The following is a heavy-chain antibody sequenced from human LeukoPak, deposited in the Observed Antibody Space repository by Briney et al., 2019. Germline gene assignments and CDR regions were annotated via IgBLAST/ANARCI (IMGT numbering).Heavy chain of an antibody. D-gene: IGHD3-22*01. V-gene: IGHV3-9*01. CDR2: ISWNSGSI. CDR3: AKDIHYDSSGYYHTTFDY. J-gene: IGHJ4*02. Sequence: GRSLRLSCAATGFTFDDYAMHWVRQAPGKGLEWVSGISWNSGSIGYADSVKGRFTISRDNAKNSLYLQMNSLRAEDTALYYCAKDIHYDSSGYYHTTFDYWGQGTLVTVSS. CDR1: GFTFDDYA.